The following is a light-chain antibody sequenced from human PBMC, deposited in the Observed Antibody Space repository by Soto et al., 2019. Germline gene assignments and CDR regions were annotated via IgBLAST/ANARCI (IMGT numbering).Light chain of an antibody. Sequence: EIVMTQSPAALSVSPGERATLSCRASQSVSDNLAWYQQKPGQAPRLLIFGTSTRATGIPARFSGSGSGTEFTLTISSLQSEYFAVYYCQQYKNWPPWTFGQGTNVEIK. CDR2: GTS. CDR1: QSVSDN. V-gene: IGKV3-15*01. J-gene: IGKJ1*01. CDR3: QQYKNWPPWT.